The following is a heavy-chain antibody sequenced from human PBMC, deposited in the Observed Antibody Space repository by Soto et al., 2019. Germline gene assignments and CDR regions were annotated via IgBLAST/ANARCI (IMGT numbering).Heavy chain of an antibody. CDR2: SYRTGRP. CDR1: GCSFTSNNW. CDR3: ASRDPGTSVDY. Sequence: QVQLQESGPGLVKPSGTLSLTCAVSGCSFTSNNWWTWVRQPPGQGLVWIGESYRTGRPNYNPSLKSRVTISLAKAENQVSLKVTSLTAADTAVYYCASRDPGTSVDYWGQGTLVTVSS. V-gene: IGHV4-4*02. J-gene: IGHJ4*02. D-gene: IGHD1-7*01.